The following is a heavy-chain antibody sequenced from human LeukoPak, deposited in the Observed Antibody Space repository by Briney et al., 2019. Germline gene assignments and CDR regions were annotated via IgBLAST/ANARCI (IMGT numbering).Heavy chain of an antibody. CDR3: AKDGPFSYGSGSYYQAVLDY. CDR2: ISYDGSNK. D-gene: IGHD3-10*01. J-gene: IGHJ4*02. V-gene: IGHV3-30*18. Sequence: GGSLRLSCAASGFTFSDYYMSWIRQAPGKGLEWVAAISYDGSNKYYSDSVKGRFTISRDNSKNTLYMQMNSLRAEDTAVYYCAKDGPFSYGSGSYYQAVLDYWGQGTLVTVSS. CDR1: GFTFSDYY.